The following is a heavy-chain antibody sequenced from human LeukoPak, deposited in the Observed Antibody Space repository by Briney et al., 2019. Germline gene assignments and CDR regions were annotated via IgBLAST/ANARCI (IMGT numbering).Heavy chain of an antibody. Sequence: GGSLRLSCAASGFTFSSYSMNWVRQAPGKGLEWVSSISSSSSYIYYADSVKGRFTISRDDAKNSLYLQMNSLRAEDTAVYYCASTAYDFHPSAWGQGTLVTVSS. CDR3: ASTAYDFHPSA. CDR1: GFTFSSYS. J-gene: IGHJ5*02. V-gene: IGHV3-21*01. D-gene: IGHD3-3*01. CDR2: ISSSSSYI.